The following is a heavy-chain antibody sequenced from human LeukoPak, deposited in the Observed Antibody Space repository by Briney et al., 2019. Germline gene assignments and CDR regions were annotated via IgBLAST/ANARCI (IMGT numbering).Heavy chain of an antibody. V-gene: IGHV1-2*06. CDR2: INPNSGGT. J-gene: IGHJ4*02. D-gene: IGHD2-21*01. CDR1: GYTFTGYY. CDR3: ARVLRYCGGDCYDY. Sequence: ASVKVSCKASGYTFTGYYMHWLRQAPGQGLEWMGRINPNSGGTNYAQKFQGRVTMTRDTSISTAYMELSRLRCDDTAVYYCARVLRYCGGDCYDYWGQGPLVTVSS.